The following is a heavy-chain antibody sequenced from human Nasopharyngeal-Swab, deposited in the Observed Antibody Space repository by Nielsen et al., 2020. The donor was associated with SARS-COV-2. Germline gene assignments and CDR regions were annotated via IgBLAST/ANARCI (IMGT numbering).Heavy chain of an antibody. CDR3: ARDAAGYCSSTSCYAGTGMDV. D-gene: IGHD2-2*01. V-gene: IGHV4-30-4*01. CDR2: IYYSGST. Sequence: WIRQPPGKGLEWIGYIYYSGSTYYNPSLKSRVTISVDTFKNQFSLKLSSVTAADTAVYYCARDAAGYCSSTSCYAGTGMDVWGQGTTVTVSS. J-gene: IGHJ6*02.